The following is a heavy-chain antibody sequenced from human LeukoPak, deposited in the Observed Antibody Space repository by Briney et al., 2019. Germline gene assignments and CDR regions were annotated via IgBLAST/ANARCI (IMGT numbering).Heavy chain of an antibody. Sequence: PGGSLRLSCAASGFTFISYSMNWVRQAPGKGLEWVSSISSSSSYIYYADSVKGRFTISRDNAKNSLYLQMNSLRAEDTAVYYCAREGGHYGSGSSDYWGQGTLVTVSS. CDR2: ISSSSSYI. D-gene: IGHD3-10*01. J-gene: IGHJ4*02. CDR1: GFTFISYS. V-gene: IGHV3-21*01. CDR3: AREGGHYGSGSSDY.